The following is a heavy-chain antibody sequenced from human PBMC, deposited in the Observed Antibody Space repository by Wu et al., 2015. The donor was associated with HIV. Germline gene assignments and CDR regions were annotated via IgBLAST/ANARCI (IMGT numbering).Heavy chain of an antibody. Sequence: QVQLVQSGAEVKKPGSSVKVSCKASGGTFSSYSISWVRQAPGQGLEWMGRIIPMYVTTNYAQKFQGRFTITADESTSTAYMDLSSLRSEDTAVYYCARDPYSSGWFYYFDYWGQDTGHRLL. CDR1: GGTFSSYS. CDR3: ARDPYSSGWFYYFDY. CDR2: IIPMYVTT. D-gene: IGHD6-19*01. J-gene: IGHJ4*02. V-gene: IGHV1-69*13.